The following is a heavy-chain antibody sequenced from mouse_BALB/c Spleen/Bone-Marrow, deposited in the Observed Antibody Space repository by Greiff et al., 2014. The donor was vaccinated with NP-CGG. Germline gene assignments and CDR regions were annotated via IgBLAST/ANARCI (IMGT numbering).Heavy chain of an antibody. CDR2: IWSGGNT. D-gene: IGHD2-4*01. J-gene: IGHJ4*01. Sequence: VMLVESGPGLVQPSQSLSITCTVSGFSLTTYGVHWVRQSPGKGLEWLGGIWSGGNTDYNAAFISRLSISKDNSKSQVFFKMNSLQANDTAIYYCARNSRIYYDYEGYAMDYWGQGTSVTVSS. V-gene: IGHV2-2*02. CDR1: GFSLTTYG. CDR3: ARNSRIYYDYEGYAMDY.